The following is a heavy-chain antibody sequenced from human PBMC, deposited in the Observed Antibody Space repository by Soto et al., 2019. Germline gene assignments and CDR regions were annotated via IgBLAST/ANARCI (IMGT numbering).Heavy chain of an antibody. J-gene: IGHJ4*02. Sequence: QVQLVQSGAEVREPGASVKVSCKTSGYTFSRYGITWVRQAPGQGLEWMGWINGNTAHTIYTINLEDRLTISTDTSTSTAYMELRSLKSDDTAVYYCARERKWEPLPYWGQGALVTVSS. CDR1: GYTFSRYG. CDR3: ARERKWEPLPY. D-gene: IGHD1-26*01. V-gene: IGHV1-18*01. CDR2: INGNTAHT.